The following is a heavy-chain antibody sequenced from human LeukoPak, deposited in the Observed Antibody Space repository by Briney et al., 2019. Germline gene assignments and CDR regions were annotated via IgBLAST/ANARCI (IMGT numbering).Heavy chain of an antibody. J-gene: IGHJ4*02. CDR3: TRHPSGSFDY. CDR2: IKQDGSES. Sequence: GGSLRLSCTASGFTFSTYWMSWVRQAPGKGLEWVANIKQDGSESYYVDSVKGRFTISRDNAKNSLYLQMNSLRAEDTAVYYCTRHPSGSFDYWGRGTLVTVSS. D-gene: IGHD3-3*01. CDR1: GFTFSTYW. V-gene: IGHV3-7*03.